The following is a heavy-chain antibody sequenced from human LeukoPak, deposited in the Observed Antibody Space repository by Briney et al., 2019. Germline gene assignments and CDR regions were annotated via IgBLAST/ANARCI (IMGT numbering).Heavy chain of an antibody. CDR3: ARAGVDYGSGSYDFDY. CDR1: GYSISSGYY. CDR2: IYHSGST. J-gene: IGHJ4*02. Sequence: PSETLSLTCTVSGYSISSGYYWGWIRQPPGKGLELIGSIYHSGSTYYNPSLKSRVTISVDTSKNQFSLKLSSVTAAATDVYYCARAGVDYGSGSYDFDYWGPGTLVTVSS. V-gene: IGHV4-38-2*02. D-gene: IGHD3-10*01.